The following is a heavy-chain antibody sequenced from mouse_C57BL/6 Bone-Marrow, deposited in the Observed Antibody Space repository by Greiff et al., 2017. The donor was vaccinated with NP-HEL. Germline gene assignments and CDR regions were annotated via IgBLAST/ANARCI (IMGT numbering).Heavy chain of an antibody. D-gene: IGHD3-3*01. J-gene: IGHJ2*01. CDR3: ARDLRLYYFDY. CDR2: ISDGGSYT. V-gene: IGHV5-4*01. Sequence: VQLKESGGGLVKPGGSLKLSCAASGFTFSSYAMSWVRQTPEKRLEWVATISDGGSYTYYPDNVKGRFTISRDNAKNNLYLQMSHLKSEDTAMYYCARDLRLYYFDYWGQGTTLTVSS. CDR1: GFTFSSYA.